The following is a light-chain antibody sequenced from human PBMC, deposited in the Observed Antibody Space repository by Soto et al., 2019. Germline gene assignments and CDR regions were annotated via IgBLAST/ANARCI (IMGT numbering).Light chain of an antibody. CDR1: SSNIGTGYG. CDR2: GHN. Sequence: QSVLTQPPSVSGAPGQRVTISCTGSSSNIGTGYGVHWYQQFAGTAPKLLIYGHNYRPSGVPDRFSGSKSVTSASLAITGLQAEDEADYYCQSYDISLSGWVFGSGTKLTVL. J-gene: IGLJ3*02. V-gene: IGLV1-40*01. CDR3: QSYDISLSGWV.